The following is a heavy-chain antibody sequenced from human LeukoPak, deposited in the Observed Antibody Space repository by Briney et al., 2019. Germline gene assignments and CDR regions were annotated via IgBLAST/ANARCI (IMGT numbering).Heavy chain of an antibody. CDR2: IKQDESEK. D-gene: IGHD2-2*01. V-gene: IGHV3-7*01. CDR1: GFTFSNHW. J-gene: IGHJ4*02. Sequence: GGSLRLSCSASGFTFSNHWMSWVRQAPGKGLEWVANIKQDESEKYYVDSVKGRFTISRDNAKSSLYLQMNSLRAEDTAVYYCARALDSSSSRYQAFEEWGQGTQVTVSS. CDR3: ARALDSSSSRYQAFEE.